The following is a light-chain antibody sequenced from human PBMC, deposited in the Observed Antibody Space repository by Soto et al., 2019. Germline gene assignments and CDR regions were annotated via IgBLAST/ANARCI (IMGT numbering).Light chain of an antibody. CDR1: QSVSSS. J-gene: IGKJ1*01. Sequence: EVVMPQSPDTLSVSPGERATLSCRASQSVSSSLVWYQQKPGQAPRLLIYGASTRATGVPARFSGSGSGTEFNLTISSLQSEDVAVYYCQHFHNWPPWTFGQGTRVEIK. CDR3: QHFHNWPPWT. V-gene: IGKV3-15*01. CDR2: GAS.